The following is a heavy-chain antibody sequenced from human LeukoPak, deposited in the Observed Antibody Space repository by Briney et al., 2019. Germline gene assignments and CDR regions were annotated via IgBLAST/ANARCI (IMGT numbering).Heavy chain of an antibody. CDR2: INPNSGGT. CDR3: ARGGIAECDY. CDR1: GYTFTGYY. Sequence: ASVKVSCKASGYTFTGYYIHWVRQAPGQGLEWMGRINPNSGGTNYAQRFEGRVTMTRDTSISTAYMELSRLRSDDTAVYYCARGGIAECDYWGQGTLVTVSS. J-gene: IGHJ4*02. D-gene: IGHD6-13*01. V-gene: IGHV1-2*06.